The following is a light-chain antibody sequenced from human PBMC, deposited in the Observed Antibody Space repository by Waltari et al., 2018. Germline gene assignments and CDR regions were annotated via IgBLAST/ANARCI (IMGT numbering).Light chain of an antibody. Sequence: IEMTQSPATLSMSPGERATLSCRASPGLNTNLAWYQPKPGQPPRLLIYDASTRATGVPARFSGSGSGTEFILTISSLQSEDCAVYYCQQYNHWPPWTFGQGTKVEIK. CDR2: DAS. CDR1: PGLNTN. CDR3: QQYNHWPPWT. V-gene: IGKV3-15*01. J-gene: IGKJ1*01.